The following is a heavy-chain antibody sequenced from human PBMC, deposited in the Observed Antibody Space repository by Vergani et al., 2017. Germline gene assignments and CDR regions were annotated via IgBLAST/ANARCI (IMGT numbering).Heavy chain of an antibody. CDR1: GFTFSSYG. V-gene: IGHV3-30*18. Sequence: QVQLVESGGGVVQPGRSLRLSCAASGFTFSSYGMHWVRQAPGKGLEWVAVISYDGSNKYYADSVKGRFTISRDNSKNTLYLQMNSLRAEDTAVYYCAKDRHDSSGYFDYWGQGTLVTVSS. D-gene: IGHD3-22*01. CDR2: ISYDGSNK. J-gene: IGHJ4*02. CDR3: AKDRHDSSGYFDY.